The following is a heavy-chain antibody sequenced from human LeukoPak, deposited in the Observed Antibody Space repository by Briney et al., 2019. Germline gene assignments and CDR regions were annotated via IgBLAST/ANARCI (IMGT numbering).Heavy chain of an antibody. D-gene: IGHD2-2*01. CDR1: GYSFTSYW. Sequence: GESLEISCKGSGYSFTSYWISWVRQMPGKGLEWMGRIDPSDSYTNYSPSFQGHVTISADKSISTAYLQWSSLKASDTAMYYCARRYCSSTSCYDYWGQGTLVTVSS. J-gene: IGHJ4*02. V-gene: IGHV5-10-1*01. CDR2: IDPSDSYT. CDR3: ARRYCSSTSCYDY.